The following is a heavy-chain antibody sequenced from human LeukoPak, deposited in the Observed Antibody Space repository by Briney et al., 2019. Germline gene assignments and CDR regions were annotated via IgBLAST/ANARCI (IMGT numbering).Heavy chain of an antibody. D-gene: IGHD6-19*01. V-gene: IGHV4-34*01. CDR3: ARLYSPGIAVAEEIDY. Sequence: PSETLSLTCAVYGGSFSGYYWSWIRQPPGKGLEWIGEINHSGCTNYNPSLKSRVTISVDTSRNQFSLKLSSVTAADTAVYYCARLYSPGIAVAEEIDYWGQGTLVTVSS. CDR2: INHSGCT. J-gene: IGHJ4*02. CDR1: GGSFSGYY.